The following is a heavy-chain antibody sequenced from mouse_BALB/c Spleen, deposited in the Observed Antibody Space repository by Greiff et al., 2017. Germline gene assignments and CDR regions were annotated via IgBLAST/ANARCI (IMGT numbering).Heavy chain of an antibody. V-gene: IGHV2-2*01. Sequence: QVQLKQSGPGLVQPSQSLSITCTVSGFSLTSYGVHWVRQSPGKGLEWLGVIWSGGSTDYNAAFISRLSISKDNSKSQVFLKMNSLQTDDTAMYYCARNDGYPFAYWGQGTLVTVSA. J-gene: IGHJ3*01. CDR3: ARNDGYPFAY. D-gene: IGHD2-3*01. CDR1: GFSLTSYG. CDR2: IWSGGST.